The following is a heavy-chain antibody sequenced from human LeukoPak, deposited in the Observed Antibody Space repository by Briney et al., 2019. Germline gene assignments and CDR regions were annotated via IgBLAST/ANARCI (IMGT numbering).Heavy chain of an antibody. J-gene: IGHJ4*02. D-gene: IGHD3-22*01. CDR3: ARGRNYYDSSGYQDFDY. V-gene: IGHV3-13*01. CDR1: GFTFSSYD. CDR2: IGTAGDT. Sequence: LSGGSLRLSCAASGFTFSSYDMHWVRQATGKGLEWVSAIGTAGDTYYPGSVKGRFTISRENAKNSLYLQMNSLRAGDTAVYYCARGRNYYDSSGYQDFDYWGQGTPVTVSS.